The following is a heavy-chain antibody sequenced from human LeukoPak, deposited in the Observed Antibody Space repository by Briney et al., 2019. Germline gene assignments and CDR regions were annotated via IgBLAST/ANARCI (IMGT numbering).Heavy chain of an antibody. J-gene: IGHJ4*02. CDR2: IYYSGST. Sequence: NPSETLSLTCTVSGYSLSSGYYWSWIRQPPGKGLEWIGYIYYSGSTNYNPSLKSRVTISVDTSKNQFSLKLSSVTAADTAVYYCARSYSGYDYVDYWGQGTLVTVSS. V-gene: IGHV4-61*01. D-gene: IGHD5-12*01. CDR1: GYSLSSGYY. CDR3: ARSYSGYDYVDY.